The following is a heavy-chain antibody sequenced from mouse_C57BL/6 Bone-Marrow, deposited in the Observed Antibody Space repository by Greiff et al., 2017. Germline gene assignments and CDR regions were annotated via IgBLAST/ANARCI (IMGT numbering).Heavy chain of an antibody. CDR2: IWSGGST. Sequence: QVQLQQSGPGLVQPSQRLSIPCTVSGFSLTSYGVHWVRQPPGKGLEWLGVIWSGGSTDYNAAFISRLSISKDNSTSQFFFKMNSLQAYDTAIYYCAKNSEISVFAYWGQGTLVTVSA. CDR1: GFSLTSYG. V-gene: IGHV2-4*01. CDR3: AKNSEISVFAY. J-gene: IGHJ3*01.